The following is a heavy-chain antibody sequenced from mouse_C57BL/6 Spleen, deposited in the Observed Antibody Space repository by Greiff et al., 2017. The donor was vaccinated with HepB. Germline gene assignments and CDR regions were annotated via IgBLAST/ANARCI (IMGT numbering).Heavy chain of an antibody. Sequence: VQLQQSGAELVRPGSSVKLSCKASGYTFTSYWMDWVKQRPGQGLEWIGNIYPSDSETHYNQKFKDKATLTVDKSSSTAYMQLSSLTSEDSAVYYCARTGGSSYDYFDYWGQGTTLTVSS. CDR1: GYTFTSYW. V-gene: IGHV1-61*01. J-gene: IGHJ2*01. D-gene: IGHD1-1*01. CDR2: IYPSDSET. CDR3: ARTGGSSYDYFDY.